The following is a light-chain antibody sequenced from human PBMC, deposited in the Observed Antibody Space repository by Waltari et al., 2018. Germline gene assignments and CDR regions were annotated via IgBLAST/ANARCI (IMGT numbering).Light chain of an antibody. CDR2: HVS. CDR1: SSDVGGYNY. Sequence: QSALTQPASVSGSPGQSITISCTGTSSDVGGYNYVSWYQQYPGTAPKVLIFHVSNRPSGVSERFSGSKSANTASLTISGLQAEDEADYYCSSYTSSRTYVFGTGTKVTVL. V-gene: IGLV2-14*03. CDR3: SSYTSSRTYV. J-gene: IGLJ1*01.